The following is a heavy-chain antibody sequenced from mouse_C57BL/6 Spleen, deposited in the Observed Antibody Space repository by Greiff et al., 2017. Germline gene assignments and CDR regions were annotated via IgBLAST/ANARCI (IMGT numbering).Heavy chain of an antibody. Sequence: EVQLQQSGTVLARPGASVKMSCKTSGYTFTSYWMHWVKQRPGQGLEWIGAIYPGNSDTSYNQQFKGKAKLTAVTSASTAYMELSSLTNEDSAVYYGTTRGYDVAMDYWGQGTSVTVSS. D-gene: IGHD2-2*01. J-gene: IGHJ4*01. CDR2: IYPGNSDT. CDR1: GYTFTSYW. CDR3: TTRGYDVAMDY. V-gene: IGHV1-5*01.